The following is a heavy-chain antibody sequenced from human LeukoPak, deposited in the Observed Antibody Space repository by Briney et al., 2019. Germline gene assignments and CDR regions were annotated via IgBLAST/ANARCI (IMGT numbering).Heavy chain of an antibody. D-gene: IGHD1-1*01. CDR3: ATSLEPDAFDI. J-gene: IGHJ3*02. CDR1: GGSVSSYY. V-gene: IGHV4-59*08. Sequence: PSETLSLTCTVSGGSVSSYYWSWIRQPLGQGLEWIGYIYYSGSTNYNPSLKSRVTISVDTSKNQFSLKLSSVTAADTAVYYCATSLEPDAFDIWGQGTMVTVSS. CDR2: IYYSGST.